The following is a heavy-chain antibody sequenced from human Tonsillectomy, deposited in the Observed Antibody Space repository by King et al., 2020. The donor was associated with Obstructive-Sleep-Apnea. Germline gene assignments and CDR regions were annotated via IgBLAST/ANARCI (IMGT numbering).Heavy chain of an antibody. CDR2: ISYDGSNK. Sequence: QVQLVESGGGVVQPGRSLRLSCAASGFTFSSYAMHWVRQAPGKGLEWVAIISYDGSNKYYADSVKGRFTIARDNSRTTLFLQMNSLRADDTAVYYCARGNRDDFWSGPYYWGLGTLVTVSS. V-gene: IGHV3-30*04. CDR3: ARGNRDDFWSGPYY. J-gene: IGHJ4*02. CDR1: GFTFSSYA. D-gene: IGHD3-3*01.